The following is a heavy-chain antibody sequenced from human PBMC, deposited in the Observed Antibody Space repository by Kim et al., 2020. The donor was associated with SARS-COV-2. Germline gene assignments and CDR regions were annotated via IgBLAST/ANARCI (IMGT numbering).Heavy chain of an antibody. D-gene: IGHD1-1*01. J-gene: IGHJ6*02. V-gene: IGHV3-30*01. CDR3: AREGQPYYYGMDV. Sequence: ADSVKGRFTISRDNSKNTLYLQMNSLRAEDTAVYYCAREGQPYYYGMDVWGQGTTVTVSS.